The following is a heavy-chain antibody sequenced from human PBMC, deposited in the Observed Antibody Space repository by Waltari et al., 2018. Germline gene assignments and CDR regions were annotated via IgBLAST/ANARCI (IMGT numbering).Heavy chain of an antibody. D-gene: IGHD2-8*01. CDR3: ARGGGYCTNGVCYTYYFDY. J-gene: IGHJ4*02. CDR2: MNPNSGNT. Sequence: QVQLVQSGAEVKKPGASVKVSCKASGYTFTGYYMHWVRQAPGQGLEWMGWMNPNSGNTGYAQKFQGRVTMTRNTSISTAYMELSSLRSEDTAVYYCARGGGYCTNGVCYTYYFDYWGQGTLVTVSS. CDR1: GYTFTGYY. V-gene: IGHV1-8*02.